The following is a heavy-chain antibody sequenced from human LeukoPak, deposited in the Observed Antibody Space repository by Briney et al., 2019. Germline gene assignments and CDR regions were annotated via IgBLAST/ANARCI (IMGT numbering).Heavy chain of an antibody. CDR3: AKDLHYGDYVLDY. D-gene: IGHD4-17*01. Sequence: GGSLRLSCAASGFTVSSNYMSWVRQAPGKGLEWVSVIYSGGSTYYADSVKGRFTISRDNSKNTLYLQMNSLRAEDTAVYYCAKDLHYGDYVLDYWGQGTLVTVSS. J-gene: IGHJ4*02. CDR1: GFTVSSNY. V-gene: IGHV3-53*01. CDR2: IYSGGST.